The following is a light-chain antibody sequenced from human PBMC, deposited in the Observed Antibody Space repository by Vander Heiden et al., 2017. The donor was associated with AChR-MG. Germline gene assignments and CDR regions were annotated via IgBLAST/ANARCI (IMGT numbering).Light chain of an antibody. CDR3: NSYSRSDTYV. Sequence: QSALTQPVSVSGSPGQSITISCTGSSSDVGAFNYVSWYQQHPGKAPKLMIYDVSNRPSGVSNRFSGSKSGNTASLTISGLQAEDEADYFCNSYSRSDTYVFGPGTKVTVL. CDR2: DVS. V-gene: IGLV2-14*03. CDR1: SSDVGAFNY. J-gene: IGLJ1*01.